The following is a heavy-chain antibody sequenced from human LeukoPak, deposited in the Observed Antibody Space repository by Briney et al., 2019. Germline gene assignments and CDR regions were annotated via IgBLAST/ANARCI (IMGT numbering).Heavy chain of an antibody. V-gene: IGHV3-53*01. CDR1: GFTFSSNF. CDR3: ARDGADYTFDY. D-gene: IGHD4-11*01. Sequence: GGSLRLSCAASGFTFSSNFMSWVRQAPGKGLEWVSVIYSGGSTYYADSVKGRFTISRDISKNTLYLPMNSLRAEDTAVYYCARDGADYTFDYWGQGTLVTVSS. CDR2: IYSGGST. J-gene: IGHJ4*02.